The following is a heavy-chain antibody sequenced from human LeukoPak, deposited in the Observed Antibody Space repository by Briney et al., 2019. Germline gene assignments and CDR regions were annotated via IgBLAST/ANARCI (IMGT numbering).Heavy chain of an antibody. CDR3: ARTGLHSSGWYAY. D-gene: IGHD6-19*01. V-gene: IGHV1-2*04. Sequence: ASVKVSCKASGYTFTGYYMHWVRQAPGQGLEWMGWINPNSGGTNYAQKFQGWVTMTRDTSISTAYMELSRLRSDDTAVYYCARTGLHSSGWYAYWGQGTLVTVSS. J-gene: IGHJ4*02. CDR1: GYTFTGYY. CDR2: INPNSGGT.